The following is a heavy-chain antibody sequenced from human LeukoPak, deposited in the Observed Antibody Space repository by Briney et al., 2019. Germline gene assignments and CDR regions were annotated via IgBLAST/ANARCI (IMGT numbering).Heavy chain of an antibody. CDR3: ARVIGATVSPRSALDY. J-gene: IGHJ4*02. CDR1: GFSFSSYW. CDR2: IKEDGREK. Sequence: GGSLRLSCGASGFSFSSYWMTWVRQAPGQGLEWVASIKEDGREKYYVDSVKGRFTISRDNAKNSLYLDVNSLAVADTALYYCARVIGATVSPRSALDYWGQGTLVTVSS. V-gene: IGHV3-7*01. D-gene: IGHD2/OR15-2a*01.